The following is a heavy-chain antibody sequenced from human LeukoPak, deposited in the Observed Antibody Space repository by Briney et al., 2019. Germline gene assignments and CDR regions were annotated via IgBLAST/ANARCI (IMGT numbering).Heavy chain of an antibody. V-gene: IGHV6-1*01. J-gene: IGHJ3*01. D-gene: IGHD5-12*01. Sequence: SQTLSLTCAISRDSVSSNSAAWNWIRQSPSRGLEWLGRTYYRSEWYNDYAVSVKSRVTINPDTSKNQFSLQLNSVTPEDTAVYYCACNVVRYSAYDREEDPFDLWGQGTMVTVSS. CDR1: RDSVSSNSAA. CDR2: TYYRSEWYN. CDR3: ACNVVRYSAYDREEDPFDL.